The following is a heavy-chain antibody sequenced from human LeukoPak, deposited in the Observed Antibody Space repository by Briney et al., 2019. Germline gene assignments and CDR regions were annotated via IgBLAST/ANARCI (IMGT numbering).Heavy chain of an antibody. Sequence: GASVKVSCKASGYTFTSYAMHWVRQAPGQRLEWMGWINAGNGNTKYSQKFQGRVTMTEDTSTDTAYMELSSLRSEDTAVYYCATDKLGYCSSTSCFTVDYWGQGTLVTVSS. J-gene: IGHJ4*02. CDR2: INAGNGNT. D-gene: IGHD2-2*02. CDR3: ATDKLGYCSSTSCFTVDY. V-gene: IGHV1-3*01. CDR1: GYTFTSYA.